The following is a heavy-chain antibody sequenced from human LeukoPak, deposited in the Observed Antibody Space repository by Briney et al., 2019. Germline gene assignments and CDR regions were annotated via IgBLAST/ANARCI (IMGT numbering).Heavy chain of an antibody. CDR1: GFTFSSYG. CDR3: ARDSRGGWSGYFDF. V-gene: IGHV3-33*07. Sequence: GGSLRLSCGASGFTFSSYGMYWVRQAPGKGLEWLAVIWHDGSAEFYADSVRGRFTISRDNSRNTVYLQMTSLRAEDTALYYCARDSRGGWSGYFDFWGQGTLVTVSS. CDR2: IWHDGSAE. J-gene: IGHJ4*02. D-gene: IGHD5-24*01.